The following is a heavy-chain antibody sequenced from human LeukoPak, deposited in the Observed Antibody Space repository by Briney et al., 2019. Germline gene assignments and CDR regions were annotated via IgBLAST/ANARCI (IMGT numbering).Heavy chain of an antibody. CDR3: ARVSISRKQLLDY. Sequence: ASVKVSCKASGYTFTSYGINWVRQATGQGLEWMGWMNPNSGNTGYAQKFQGRVTMTRNTSISTAYMELSSLRSEDTAVYYCARVSISRKQLLDYWGQGTLVTVSS. V-gene: IGHV1-8*01. CDR2: MNPNSGNT. J-gene: IGHJ4*02. D-gene: IGHD1-1*01. CDR1: GYTFTSYG.